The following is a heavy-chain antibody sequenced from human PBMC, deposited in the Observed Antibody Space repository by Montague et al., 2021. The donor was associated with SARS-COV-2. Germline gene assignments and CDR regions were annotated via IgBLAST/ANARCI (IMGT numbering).Heavy chain of an antibody. V-gene: IGHV4-34*01. CDR1: GGSFSGYY. J-gene: IGHJ6*02. CDR2: INHSGST. D-gene: IGHD3-3*01. Sequence: SETLSLTCAVYGGSFSGYYWSWIRQPPGKGLEWIGEINHSGSTNYNPSPKSRVTISVDTSKNQFSLKLSSVTAADTAVYYCARIRCITIFGVVITPYYYGMDVWGQGTTVTVSS. CDR3: ARIRCITIFGVVITPYYYGMDV.